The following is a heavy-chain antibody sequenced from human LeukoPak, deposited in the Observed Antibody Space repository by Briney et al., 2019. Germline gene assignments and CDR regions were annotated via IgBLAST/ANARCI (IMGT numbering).Heavy chain of an antibody. CDR1: GFTFSNAW. D-gene: IGHD3-22*01. Sequence: GGSLRLSCAASGFTFSNAWMSWVRQAPGKGLEWVGRIKSKTDGGTTDYAAPVKGRFTISRDDSKNTLYLQMNSLKTEDTAVYYCTTDPTSMIAAFDIWGQGTMVTVSS. CDR3: TTDPTSMIAAFDI. J-gene: IGHJ3*02. V-gene: IGHV3-15*01. CDR2: IKSKTDGGTT.